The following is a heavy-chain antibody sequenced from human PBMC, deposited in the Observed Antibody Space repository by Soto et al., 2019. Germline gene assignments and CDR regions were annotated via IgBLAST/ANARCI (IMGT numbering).Heavy chain of an antibody. J-gene: IGHJ4*02. Sequence: SVKVSCKASGGTFSSYTISWVRQAPGQGLEWMGRIIPILGIANYAQKFQGRVTITADKSTSTAYMELSSLRSEDTAVYYCAREPELYSSSSQSEFDYWGQGTLVTVSS. CDR2: IIPILGIA. V-gene: IGHV1-69*04. D-gene: IGHD6-6*01. CDR3: AREPELYSSSSQSEFDY. CDR1: GGTFSSYT.